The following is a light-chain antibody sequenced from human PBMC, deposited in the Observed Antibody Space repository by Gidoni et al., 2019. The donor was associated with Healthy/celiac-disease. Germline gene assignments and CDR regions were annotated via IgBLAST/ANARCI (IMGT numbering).Light chain of an antibody. Sequence: QSALTQPASVSASPGQSITISCTGTSSDVGGYNYVSWYQQHPGKAPKLIIYDVSNRPSGVSNRFSGSKSGNTASLTISGLQAEDEADYYCSSYTSSSSIVFGGGTKLTVL. CDR2: DVS. V-gene: IGLV2-14*01. J-gene: IGLJ2*01. CDR3: SSYTSSSSIV. CDR1: SSDVGGYNY.